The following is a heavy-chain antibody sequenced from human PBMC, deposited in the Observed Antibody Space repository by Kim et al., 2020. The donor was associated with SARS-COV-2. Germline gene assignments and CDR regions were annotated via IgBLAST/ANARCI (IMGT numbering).Heavy chain of an antibody. CDR2: IIPMFGIA. D-gene: IGHD3-22*01. CDR1: GVTFSSYA. V-gene: IGHV1-69*04. Sequence: SVKVSCKASGVTFSSYAISWVRQAPGQGLEWMGRIIPMFGIANYAQKFQGRVTITADKSTSTAYMELSSLRSEDTAVYYCASPHSYSDSSGYYLIYWGQGPLVTVSS. J-gene: IGHJ4*02. CDR3: ASPHSYSDSSGYYLIY.